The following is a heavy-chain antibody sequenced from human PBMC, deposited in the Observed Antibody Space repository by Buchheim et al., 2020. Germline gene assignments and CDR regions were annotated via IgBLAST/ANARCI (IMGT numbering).Heavy chain of an antibody. Sequence: QVQLVESGGGVVQPGRSLRLSCAASGFTFSSYGMHWVRQAPGKGLEWVAVIWYDGSNKYYADSVKGRFTISRDNSTNTLYLQMNSLRAEDTAVYYCARVAGGYSYGVFDYWGQGTL. D-gene: IGHD5-18*01. CDR1: GFTFSSYG. CDR3: ARVAGGYSYGVFDY. J-gene: IGHJ4*02. V-gene: IGHV3-33*01. CDR2: IWYDGSNK.